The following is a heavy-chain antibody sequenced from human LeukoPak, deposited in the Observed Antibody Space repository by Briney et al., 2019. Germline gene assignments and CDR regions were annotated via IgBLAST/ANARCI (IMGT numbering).Heavy chain of an antibody. CDR3: AVPGPTSSYFFDF. V-gene: IGHV4-39*07. Sequence: PGRSLRLSCAVSGFTFSSYGMHWIRQSPGKGLEWIGSFYYSGTTYFNPSLRSRATISVDTSKNQFSLRLTSLTAADTAVYYCAVPGPTSSYFFDFWSPGTLITVSS. J-gene: IGHJ4*02. CDR1: GFTFSSYG. CDR2: FYYSGTT. D-gene: IGHD2-21*01.